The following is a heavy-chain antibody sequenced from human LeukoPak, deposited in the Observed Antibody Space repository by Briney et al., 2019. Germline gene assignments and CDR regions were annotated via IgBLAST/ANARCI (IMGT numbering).Heavy chain of an antibody. D-gene: IGHD4-11*01. CDR2: ISYDGSNK. CDR1: GFTFSSYA. CDR3: ARESNYYYYYYMDV. V-gene: IGHV3-30-3*01. J-gene: IGHJ6*03. Sequence: PGGSLRLSCAASGFTFSSYAMHWVRQAPGKGLEWVAVISYDGSNKYYADSVKGRFTISRDNSKNTLYLQMNSLRAEDTAVYYCARESNYYYYYYMDVWGKGTTVTVS.